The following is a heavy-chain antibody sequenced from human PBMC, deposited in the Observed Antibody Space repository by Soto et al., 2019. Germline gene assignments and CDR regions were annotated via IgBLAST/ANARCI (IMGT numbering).Heavy chain of an antibody. Sequence: AASVKVSCKASGGTFSSYAISWVRQAPGQGLEWMGGIIPIFGTANYAQKFQGRVTITADESTSTAYMELSSLRSEDTAVYYCANTKLPIAARPTQALYGMDVWGQGTTVTVSS. J-gene: IGHJ6*02. V-gene: IGHV1-69*13. CDR2: IIPIFGTA. CDR1: GGTFSSYA. D-gene: IGHD6-6*01. CDR3: ANTKLPIAARPTQALYGMDV.